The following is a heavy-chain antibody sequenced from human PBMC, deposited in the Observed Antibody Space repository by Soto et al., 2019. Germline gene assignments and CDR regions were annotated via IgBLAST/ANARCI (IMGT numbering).Heavy chain of an antibody. V-gene: IGHV4-59*11. Sequence: SETLSLTCTVSGGSISGHYWIWIRQSPGKGLEWIGYIFYTGSTNYNPSLKSRVTLSVDTSKNQFSLRLSSVTAADTAVYYCARVGSSGWSPDYWGQGTLVTVSS. CDR3: ARVGSSGWSPDY. D-gene: IGHD6-19*01. J-gene: IGHJ4*02. CDR1: GGSISGHY. CDR2: IFYTGST.